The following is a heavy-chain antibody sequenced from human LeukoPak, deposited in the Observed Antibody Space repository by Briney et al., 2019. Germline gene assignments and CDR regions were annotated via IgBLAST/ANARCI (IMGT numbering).Heavy chain of an antibody. Sequence: PGGSLRLSCAASGFTFSSYAMSWVRQAPGKGLEWVSAISGSGGSTYYADSVEGRFTISRDNAKNSLYLQMNSLRAEDTAVYYCAVRSSLDYWGQGTLVTVSS. J-gene: IGHJ4*02. CDR1: GFTFSSYA. CDR3: AVRSSLDY. D-gene: IGHD6-13*01. V-gene: IGHV3-23*01. CDR2: ISGSGGST.